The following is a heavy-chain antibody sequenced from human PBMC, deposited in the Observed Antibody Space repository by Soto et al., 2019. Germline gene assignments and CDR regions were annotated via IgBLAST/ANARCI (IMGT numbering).Heavy chain of an antibody. D-gene: IGHD3-3*01. J-gene: IGHJ4*02. CDR1: GFTFSSNV. V-gene: IGHV3-23*01. CDR3: AKGAYYDFWSGYSAFDC. Sequence: GGSLRLSCAASGFTFSSNVMSWVRQAPGKGLEWVSAINGSGDNTYYADSVKGRFSISRDNSKNTLYLQMNSLRAEDTAIYYCAKGAYYDFWSGYSAFDCWGQGTLVTV. CDR2: INGSGDNT.